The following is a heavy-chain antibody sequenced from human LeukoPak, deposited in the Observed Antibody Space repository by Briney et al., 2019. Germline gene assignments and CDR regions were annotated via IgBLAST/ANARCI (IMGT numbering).Heavy chain of an antibody. CDR3: ARGRVPAAKGSWFDP. V-gene: IGHV1-8*01. D-gene: IGHD2-2*01. CDR1: GYTFTSYD. Sequence: ASVKVSCKASGYTFTSYDINWVRQATGQGLEWMGWMNPNSGNTGYAQKFQGRVTMTRNTSISTAYMELSSLRSEDTAVYYCARGRVPAAKGSWFDPWGQGTLVTVSS. J-gene: IGHJ5*02. CDR2: MNPNSGNT.